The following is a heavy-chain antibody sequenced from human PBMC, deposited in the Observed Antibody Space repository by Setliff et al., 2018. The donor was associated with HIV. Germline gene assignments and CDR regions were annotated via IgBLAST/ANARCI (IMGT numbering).Heavy chain of an antibody. Sequence: GSLRLSCAASGFTFSTYSLNWVRQAPGKGLEWISCISSSSSSIYYADSVKGRFTISRDNSKNTLYLQMNSLRVEDTAVYYCARGEPTILVVPAAFFDYWGQGTLVTVSS. CDR2: ISSSSSSI. J-gene: IGHJ4*02. CDR1: GFTFSTYS. CDR3: ARGEPTILVVPAAFFDY. D-gene: IGHD2-2*01. V-gene: IGHV3-48*01.